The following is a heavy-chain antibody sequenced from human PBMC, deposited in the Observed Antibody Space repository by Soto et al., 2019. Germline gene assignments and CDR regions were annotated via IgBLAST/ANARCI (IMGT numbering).Heavy chain of an antibody. J-gene: IGHJ3*02. CDR1: GFSLSTSGVG. D-gene: IGHD4-17*01. V-gene: IGHV2-5*02. Sequence: QITLKESGPTLVKPTQTLTLTCTFSGFSLSTSGVGVGWIRQPPGKALEWLALIYWDDDKRYSPSLKSRLTITKDTSKNQVVLTMTNMDPVDTATYYCGGYVDPRAGFDIWGQGTMVTVSS. CDR2: IYWDDDK. CDR3: GGYVDPRAGFDI.